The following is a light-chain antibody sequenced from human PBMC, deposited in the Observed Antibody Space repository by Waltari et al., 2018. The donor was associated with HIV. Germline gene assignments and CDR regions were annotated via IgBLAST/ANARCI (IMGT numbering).Light chain of an antibody. J-gene: IGLJ3*02. CDR2: EVS. CDR3: TSYTTSSAWV. CDR1: NSDVGTSKY. Sequence: QSALTQPASVSGSPGQSIPISCTGPNSDVGTSKYVSWFQQHPGKAPKLSIYEVSNRPSGVSNRVSGSKSGNTASLTISGLQAEDEAGYYCTSYTTSSAWVFGGGTKVTVL. V-gene: IGLV2-14*01.